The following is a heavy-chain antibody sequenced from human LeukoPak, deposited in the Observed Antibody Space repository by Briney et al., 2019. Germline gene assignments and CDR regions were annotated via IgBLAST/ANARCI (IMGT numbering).Heavy chain of an antibody. CDR2: INPNSGGT. Sequence: ASVKVSCKASGYTFTGYYMHWVRQAPGQGLEWMGWINPNSGGTNYAQKFQGRVTMTRDTSISTAYMELSRLRSDDTAVYYCAREGIAVAGTGGDYWGQGTLVTVSS. CDR3: AREGIAVAGTGGDY. J-gene: IGHJ4*02. CDR1: GYTFTGYY. D-gene: IGHD6-19*01. V-gene: IGHV1-2*02.